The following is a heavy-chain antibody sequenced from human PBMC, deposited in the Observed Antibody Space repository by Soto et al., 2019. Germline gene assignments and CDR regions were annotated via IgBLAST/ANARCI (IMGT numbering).Heavy chain of an antibody. J-gene: IGHJ4*02. D-gene: IGHD5-18*01. V-gene: IGHV4-31*03. CDR3: SRGILV. CDR1: GGSINSCGYC. CDR2: ISYGGST. Sequence: QVQLQESGPGLVKPSQTLSLTCTVSGGSINSCGYCWSWIRQHPGKGLDWIGCISYGGSTSYNPSLKSRVTISVDTSRNQFSLKLPSVPAADTAVYYCSRGILVWGQGALITVSS.